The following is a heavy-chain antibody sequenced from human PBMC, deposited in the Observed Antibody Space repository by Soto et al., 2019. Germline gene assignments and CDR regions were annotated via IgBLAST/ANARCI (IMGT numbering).Heavy chain of an antibody. Sequence: LRLSCAASGLTFSNAWMSWVRQAPGKGLEWVGRIKSKTDGGTTDYAAPVKGRFTISRDDSKNTLYLQMNSLKTEDTAVYYCTTVGSSSGYYKIVYWGQGTLVTVSS. V-gene: IGHV3-15*01. D-gene: IGHD3-22*01. CDR1: GLTFSNAW. CDR2: IKSKTDGGTT. J-gene: IGHJ4*02. CDR3: TTVGSSSGYYKIVY.